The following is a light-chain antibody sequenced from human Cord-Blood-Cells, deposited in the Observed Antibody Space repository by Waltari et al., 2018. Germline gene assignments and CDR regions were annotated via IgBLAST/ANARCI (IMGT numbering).Light chain of an antibody. CDR3: CSYAGSSTWV. Sequence: QSALTQPASVSGSPGQSITISCTGTSSDVGSYNLVSWYQQHPGKAPKPMIYEGSKRPSGFSNRFSGYKSGNTASLTISGLQAEDEADYYCCSYAGSSTWVFGGGTKLTVL. J-gene: IGLJ3*02. V-gene: IGLV2-23*01. CDR1: SSDVGSYNL. CDR2: EGS.